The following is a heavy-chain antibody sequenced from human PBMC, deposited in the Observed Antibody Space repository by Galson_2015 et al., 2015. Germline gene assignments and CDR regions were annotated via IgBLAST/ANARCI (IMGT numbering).Heavy chain of an antibody. Sequence: TLSLTCTVSGGSISSGGYYWSWIRRHPGKGLEWIGYIYYSGNTYYNPSLKSRVTISVDKSKNQFSLKLSSVTAADTAVYYCARDGGRDSCDYWGQGTLVTVSS. CDR1: GGSISSGGYY. D-gene: IGHD2-15*01. CDR2: IYYSGNT. J-gene: IGHJ4*02. CDR3: ARDGGRDSCDY. V-gene: IGHV4-31*03.